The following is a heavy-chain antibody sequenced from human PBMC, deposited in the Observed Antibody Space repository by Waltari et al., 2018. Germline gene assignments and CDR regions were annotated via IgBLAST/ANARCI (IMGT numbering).Heavy chain of an antibody. CDR3: ARGDGSSGLDY. V-gene: IGHV3-21*01. CDR2: ISSSTSYI. CDR1: GFTFSNYR. D-gene: IGHD6-19*01. Sequence: EVQLVESGGGLVKPGGSLRLSCAASGFTFSNYRMDWVRQAPGKGLVWVSFISSSTSYINYADSVRGRFTISRDNARNSLYLQMNSLRADDTAVYYCARGDGSSGLDYWGQGILVTVSS. J-gene: IGHJ4*02.